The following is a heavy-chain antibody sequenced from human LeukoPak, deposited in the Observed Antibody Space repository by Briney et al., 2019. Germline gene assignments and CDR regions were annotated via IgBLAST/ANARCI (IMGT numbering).Heavy chain of an antibody. CDR3: ATWGTYGSSWYGQDY. D-gene: IGHD6-13*01. J-gene: IGHJ4*02. V-gene: IGHV4-4*07. CDR1: GGSISSYY. Sequence: SETLSLSCTVSGGSISSYYWSWIRQPAGKGLEWIGRIYGSGSTNYNPSLKSRVTMSVDTSKNQLSLKLSSVTAADTAVYYCATWGTYGSSWYGQDYWGQGTLVTVSS. CDR2: IYGSGST.